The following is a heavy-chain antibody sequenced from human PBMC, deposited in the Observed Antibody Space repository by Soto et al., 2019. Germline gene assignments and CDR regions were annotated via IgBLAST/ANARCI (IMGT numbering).Heavy chain of an antibody. CDR3: ARDIREYSGYDFYYYYMDV. J-gene: IGHJ6*03. D-gene: IGHD5-12*01. V-gene: IGHV1-69*04. CDR2: IIPILGIA. CDR1: GGTFSSYT. Sequence: ASVKVSCKASGGTFSSYTISWVRQAPGQGLEWMGRIIPILGIANYAQKFQGRVTITADKSTSTAYMELSSLRSEDTAVYYCARDIREYSGYDFYYYYMDVWGKGTTVTVS.